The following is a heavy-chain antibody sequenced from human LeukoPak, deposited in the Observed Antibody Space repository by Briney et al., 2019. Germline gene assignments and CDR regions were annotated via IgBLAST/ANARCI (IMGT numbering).Heavy chain of an antibody. Sequence: GGSLRLSCAASGFTFSDYYMSWIRQAPGKGLEWVSYINSSGSTIYYADSVKGRFTISRDNAKNSLYLQMNSLRAEDTAVYYCARSPRITIFGVVHHHFDYWGQGTLVTVSS. D-gene: IGHD3-3*01. V-gene: IGHV3-11*01. CDR3: ARSPRITIFGVVHHHFDY. CDR1: GFTFSDYY. CDR2: INSSGSTI. J-gene: IGHJ4*02.